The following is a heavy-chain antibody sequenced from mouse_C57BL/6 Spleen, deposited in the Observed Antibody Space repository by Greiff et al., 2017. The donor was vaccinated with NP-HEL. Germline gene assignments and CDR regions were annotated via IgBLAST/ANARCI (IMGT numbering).Heavy chain of an antibody. Sequence: VQLQESGAELVRPGASVTLSCKASGYTFTDYEMHWVKQTPVHGLEWIGAIDPETGGTAYNQKFKGKAILTADKSSSTAYMELRSLTSEDSAVYYCTRKGYYWGQGTTLTVSS. CDR1: GYTFTDYE. J-gene: IGHJ2*01. CDR3: TRKGYY. V-gene: IGHV1-15*01. CDR2: IDPETGGT.